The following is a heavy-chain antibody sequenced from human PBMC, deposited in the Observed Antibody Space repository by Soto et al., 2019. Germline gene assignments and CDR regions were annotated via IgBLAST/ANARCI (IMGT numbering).Heavy chain of an antibody. CDR2: INWNGGTI. CDR1: GFAFDDYV. Sequence: EVQLVESGGGLVQPGRSLRRSCAASGFAFDDYVMHWVRQPPGRGLEWVSGINWNGGTIRYVDSVKGRFTISRDNAENSLYLQMNSLRPEDTAVYYCAKGGSAALIAPSGRDNWFDPWGQGTQVTVSS. CDR3: AKGGSAALIAPSGRDNWFDP. J-gene: IGHJ5*02. D-gene: IGHD6-13*01. V-gene: IGHV3-9*01.